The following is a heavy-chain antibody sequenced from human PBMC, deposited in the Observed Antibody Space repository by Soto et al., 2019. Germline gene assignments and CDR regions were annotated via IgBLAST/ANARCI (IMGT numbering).Heavy chain of an antibody. CDR2: INPSDGST. CDR3: AWVPTGRGDYDY. Sequence: QVQLVQSGAEVKKPGASVKVSCKPSGYTFTTYFLHWVRQAPGQGLEWMGIINPSDGSTTYAQSFQGRVTMTRDTSTSTAYMELSSLRSEDTAVYYCAWVPTGRGDYDYWGQGTLVTVSS. CDR1: GYTFTTYF. D-gene: IGHD3-10*01. V-gene: IGHV1-46*01. J-gene: IGHJ4*02.